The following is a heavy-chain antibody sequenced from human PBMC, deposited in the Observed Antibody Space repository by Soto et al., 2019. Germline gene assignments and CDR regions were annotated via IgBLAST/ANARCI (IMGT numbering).Heavy chain of an antibody. J-gene: IGHJ3*02. CDR1: GFTVSSHA. V-gene: IGHV3-23*01. D-gene: IGHD2-15*01. CDR2: ITADGGK. Sequence: EVQVLESGGGLVQPGGSLRLSCEGSGFTVSSHAMTWIRQAPGKGPEWVPTITADGGKYYADSVKGRFAMSRDTSESTLYLQMNSLGAEDTAAYYCAPHVSCSGGSCQYDAFAIRGQGTMVTVSS. CDR3: APHVSCSGGSCQYDAFAI.